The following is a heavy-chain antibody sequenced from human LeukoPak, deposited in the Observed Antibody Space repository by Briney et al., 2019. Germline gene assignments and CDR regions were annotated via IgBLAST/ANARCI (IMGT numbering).Heavy chain of an antibody. V-gene: IGHV3-30-3*01. CDR1: GFTFSSYA. CDR3: ARGLNYYDSSGYPDY. Sequence: GGSLRLSCAASGFTFSSYAMHWVRQAPGKGLEWVAVISYDGSNKYYADSVKGRFTISRDNSKNTLYLQMNSLRAEDTAVYYCARGLNYYDSSGYPDYWGQGTLVTVSS. CDR2: ISYDGSNK. J-gene: IGHJ4*02. D-gene: IGHD3-22*01.